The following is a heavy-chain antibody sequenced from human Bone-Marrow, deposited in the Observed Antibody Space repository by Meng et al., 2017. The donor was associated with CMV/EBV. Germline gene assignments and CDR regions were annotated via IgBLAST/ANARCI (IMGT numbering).Heavy chain of an antibody. Sequence: LSLTCAASRFPFSNYGMHWVRQAPGKGLEWVAFIRSDGSNKYYADSVKGRFTISRDNAKNSLYLHMSSLRVEDTAVYYCCGSGNWGQGTLVTVSS. J-gene: IGHJ4*02. V-gene: IGHV3-30*02. CDR1: RFPFSNYG. CDR3: CGSGN. CDR2: IRSDGSNK.